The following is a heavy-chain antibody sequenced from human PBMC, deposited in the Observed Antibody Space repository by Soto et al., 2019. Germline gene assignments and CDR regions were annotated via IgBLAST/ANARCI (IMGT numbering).Heavy chain of an antibody. J-gene: IGHJ2*01. V-gene: IGHV4-30-4*01. CDR3: ARVAGGTEGDWYFDL. CDR1: GGSISSVFSY. D-gene: IGHD2-15*01. Sequence: QVQLQESGPGLVKPSQTLSLTCTVSGGSISSVFSYWGWIRQPPGKGLEWIGYIYYSGSTYYNPSLKSRVSMSVDPPKNQFSLKLSSVTAADTAVYFCARVAGGTEGDWYFDLWGRGTLVTVSS. CDR2: IYYSGST.